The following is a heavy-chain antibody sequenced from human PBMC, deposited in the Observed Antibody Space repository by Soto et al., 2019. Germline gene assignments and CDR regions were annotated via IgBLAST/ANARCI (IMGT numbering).Heavy chain of an antibody. D-gene: IGHD3-10*01. J-gene: IGHJ3*02. CDR1: GFTVSSNY. Sequence: GGSLRLSCAASGFTVSSNYMSWVRQAPGKGLEWVSVIYSGGSTYYADSVKGRFTISRDNSKNTLYLQMNSLRAEDTAVYYCARMSGSYFHSNPDAFDIWGQGTMVTVSS. CDR2: IYSGGST. V-gene: IGHV3-66*01. CDR3: ARMSGSYFHSNPDAFDI.